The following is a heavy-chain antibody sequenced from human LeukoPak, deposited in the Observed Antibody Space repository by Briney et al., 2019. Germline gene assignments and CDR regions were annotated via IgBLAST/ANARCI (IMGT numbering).Heavy chain of an antibody. CDR3: ARDKQDYDSSGYYDY. CDR2: IYSGGST. V-gene: IGHV3-66*01. D-gene: IGHD3-22*01. Sequence: GGSLRLSCAASGFTFSSNYMSWVRQAPGKGLEGVSVIYSGGSTYYADSVKGRFTISRDNSKNTLYLQMNSLRAEDTAVYYCARDKQDYDSSGYYDYWGQGTLVTVSS. CDR1: GFTFSSNY. J-gene: IGHJ4*02.